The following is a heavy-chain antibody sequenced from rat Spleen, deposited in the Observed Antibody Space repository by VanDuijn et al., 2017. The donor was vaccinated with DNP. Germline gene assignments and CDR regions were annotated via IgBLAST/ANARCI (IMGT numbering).Heavy chain of an antibody. CDR2: ISTVGDNG. CDR1: GFSFRNYG. V-gene: IGHV5S13*01. D-gene: IGHD5-1*01. CDR3: ATRGVGARYYWHFDF. J-gene: IGHJ1*01. Sequence: EVQLVGSGGGLVQPGRSLKLSCAASGFSFRNYGMAWVRQTPTKGLEWVASISTVGDNGVYRDSVKGRFTISRDNAKNTQYLQMDSLRFEDSATYYCATRGVGARYYWHFDFWGPGTMVTVSS.